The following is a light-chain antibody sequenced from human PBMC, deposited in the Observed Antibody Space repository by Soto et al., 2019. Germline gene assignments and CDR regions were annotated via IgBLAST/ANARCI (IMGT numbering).Light chain of an antibody. CDR1: SSDVGGYNY. CDR3: SSYTSGSTLV. CDR2: DVS. V-gene: IGLV2-14*01. J-gene: IGLJ3*02. Sequence: QSALTQPASVSGSPGQSITISCTGTSSDVGGYNYVSWYQQHPGKAPKLMIYDVSNRPSGVSNRFSGSKSGNTASLTISGLQAEDEADYCCSSYTSGSTLVFVGGTKVTVL.